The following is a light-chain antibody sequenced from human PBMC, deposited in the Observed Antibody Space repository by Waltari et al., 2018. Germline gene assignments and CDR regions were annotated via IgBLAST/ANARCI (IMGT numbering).Light chain of an antibody. V-gene: IGKV2-30*01. CDR2: KVS. CDR1: HSLVNTDGNTD. Sequence: DVVLTQSPLSLPVTLGQPASISCRSSHSLVNTDGNTDLNCFNQRPGQSPMRLIYKVSNRDSGVPDRFSGSGAVTDFTLRISRVEAEDVGLYFCFQGTHWPPYTFGQGTKLEIK. CDR3: FQGTHWPPYT. J-gene: IGKJ2*01.